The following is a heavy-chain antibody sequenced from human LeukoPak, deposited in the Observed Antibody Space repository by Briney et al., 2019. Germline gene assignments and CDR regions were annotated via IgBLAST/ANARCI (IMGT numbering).Heavy chain of an antibody. CDR3: GASRQYVGAFDI. V-gene: IGHV3-48*03. CDR1: GFTFSSYE. CDR2: ISSSSTII. J-gene: IGHJ3*02. D-gene: IGHD3-16*01. Sequence: GGSLRLSCAASGFTFSSYELYWVRQAPGKGLEWISYISSSSTIIKYADSVRGRFTISRDDARESLYLQMSSPRADDTAIYYCGASRQYVGAFDIWGQGTLVTVSS.